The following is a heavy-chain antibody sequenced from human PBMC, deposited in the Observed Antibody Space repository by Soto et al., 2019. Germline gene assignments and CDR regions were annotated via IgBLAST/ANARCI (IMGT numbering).Heavy chain of an antibody. CDR1: GYTFTSYG. CDR3: ARVSRGYSGYDLGVMDV. CDR2: ISAYNGNT. J-gene: IGHJ6*04. D-gene: IGHD5-12*01. Sequence: ASLKVSCKASGYTFTSYGISWVRQAPGQGLEWMGWISAYNGNTNYAQKLQGRVTMTTDTSTSTAYMELRSLRSDDTAVYYCARVSRGYSGYDLGVMDVWGKGTTVTVSS. V-gene: IGHV1-18*01.